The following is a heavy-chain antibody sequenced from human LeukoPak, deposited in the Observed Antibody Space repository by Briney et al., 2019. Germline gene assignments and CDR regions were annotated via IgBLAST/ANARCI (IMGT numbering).Heavy chain of an antibody. CDR1: GFTFSSYW. CDR2: INGDGSST. Sequence: PGGSLRLSCAASGFTFSSYWMHWVRQAPGKGLVWVSRINGDGSSTAYADSVKGRFTISRDNAKNSLYLQMNSLRAEDTAVYYCARIWFGELLYRSTWTHWGQGTLVTVSS. V-gene: IGHV3-74*01. CDR3: ARIWFGELLYRSTWTH. J-gene: IGHJ4*02. D-gene: IGHD3-10*01.